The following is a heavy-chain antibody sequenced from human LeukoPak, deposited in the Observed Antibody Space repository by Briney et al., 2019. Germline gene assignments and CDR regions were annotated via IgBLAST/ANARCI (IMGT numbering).Heavy chain of an antibody. V-gene: IGHV3-21*01. CDR3: ASQSYDFWSDYNGFDP. J-gene: IGHJ5*02. D-gene: IGHD3-3*01. Sequence: GGSLRLSCAASGFTFSSYSMNWVRQAPGKGLEWVSSISSSSRYIYYADSVKGRFTISRDNAKNSLYLQMNSLRAEDTAVYYCASQSYDFWSDYNGFDPWGQGTLVTVSS. CDR1: GFTFSSYS. CDR2: ISSSSRYI.